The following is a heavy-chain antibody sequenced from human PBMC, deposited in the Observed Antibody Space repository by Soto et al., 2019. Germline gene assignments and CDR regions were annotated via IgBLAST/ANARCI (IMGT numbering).Heavy chain of an antibody. CDR2: TYYRSRWYS. Sequence: SQTLSLTCVISGDSVSSSSVAWNWVRQSPSRGLEWLGRTYYRSRWYSDFAVSVRGRIVINADTSKNQFSLQLNSVTPEDTAVYFCARSKEDSDYYYYGLDVWGQGTTVTSP. J-gene: IGHJ6*02. V-gene: IGHV6-1*01. D-gene: IGHD2-15*01. CDR1: GDSVSSSSVA. CDR3: ARSKEDSDYYYYGLDV.